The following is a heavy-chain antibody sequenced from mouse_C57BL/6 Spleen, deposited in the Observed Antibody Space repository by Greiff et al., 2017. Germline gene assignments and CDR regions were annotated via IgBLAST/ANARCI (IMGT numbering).Heavy chain of an antibody. Sequence: QVHLQQSGAELVRPGTSVKVSCKASGYAFTNYLIEWVKQRPGQGLEWIGVINPGSGGTNYNEKFKGKGTLTADKSSSTAYMQLSSLTSEDSAVYFCASPSYYDYAHYYAMDYWGQGTSVTVSS. CDR2: INPGSGGT. CDR1: GYAFTNYL. CDR3: ASPSYYDYAHYYAMDY. J-gene: IGHJ4*01. D-gene: IGHD2-4*01. V-gene: IGHV1-54*01.